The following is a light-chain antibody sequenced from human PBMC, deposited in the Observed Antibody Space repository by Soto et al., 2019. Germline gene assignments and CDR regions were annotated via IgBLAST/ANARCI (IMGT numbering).Light chain of an antibody. CDR1: QSVTSN. J-gene: IGKJ2*01. Sequence: EIVMTQAPANLSVSQGERAALSCRASQSVTSNFAWYQQKPGQAPRLLIYGASTRATGIPARFRGSGSGTEFTLTISSLQSKDFSVYYCQQYNNWPYTFGQWTKLEIK. V-gene: IGKV3-15*01. CDR3: QQYNNWPYT. CDR2: GAS.